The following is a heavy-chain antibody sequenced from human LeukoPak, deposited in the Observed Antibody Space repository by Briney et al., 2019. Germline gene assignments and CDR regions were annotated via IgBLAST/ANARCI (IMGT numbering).Heavy chain of an antibody. V-gene: IGHV1-2*02. J-gene: IGHJ4*02. CDR2: INPNSGGT. CDR3: ARAPESYSGSYWFDY. CDR1: GYTFTGYY. Sequence: HWASVKVSCKASGYTFTGYYMHWVRQAPGQGLEWMGWINPNSGGTNYAQKFQGRVTMTRDTSISTAYMELSRLRSDDTAVYYCARAPESYSGSYWFDYWGQGTLVTVSS. D-gene: IGHD1-26*01.